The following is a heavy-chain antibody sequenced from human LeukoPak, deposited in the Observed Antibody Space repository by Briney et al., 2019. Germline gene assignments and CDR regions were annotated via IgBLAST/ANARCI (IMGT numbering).Heavy chain of an antibody. Sequence: PSETLSLTCTVSGGSISSGDYDWSWIRQPPGKGLEWIGYIYYSGSTYYNPSLKSRVTISVDTSKNQFSLKLSSVTAADTAVYYCARDPGVLKPYAFDIWGQGTMVTVSS. CDR3: ARDPGVLKPYAFDI. J-gene: IGHJ3*02. V-gene: IGHV4-30-4*01. CDR2: IYYSGST. CDR1: GGSISSGDYD. D-gene: IGHD3-3*01.